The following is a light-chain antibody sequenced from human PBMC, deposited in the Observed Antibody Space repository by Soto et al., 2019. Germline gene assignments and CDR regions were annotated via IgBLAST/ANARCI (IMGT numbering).Light chain of an antibody. CDR1: SSNVGADYD. Sequence: QSVLTQPPSVSGAPGQRVTISCTGSSSNVGADYDVHWYQQLPGAAPKLLISDNTNRPSGVPDRFSGSRSGTSASLAISGLQSEDEADYYCAAWDDSLNGVLFGGGTKLTVL. J-gene: IGLJ2*01. CDR3: AAWDDSLNGVL. V-gene: IGLV1-40*01. CDR2: DNT.